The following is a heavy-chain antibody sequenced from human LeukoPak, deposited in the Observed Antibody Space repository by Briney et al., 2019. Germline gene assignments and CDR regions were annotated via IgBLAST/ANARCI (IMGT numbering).Heavy chain of an antibody. CDR3: AKDLAYYDSSGDYYPAFDI. V-gene: IGHV3-30*18. CDR1: GFTFGDYG. CDR2: LSYAGTNK. Sequence: PGGTLRLSCAVSGFTFGDYGMHWVRKAPGKGLQPLAVLSYAGTNKYYADSVKGRFTISRDNSENTLYLQMNSLRAEDTAIYYCAKDLAYYDSSGDYYPAFDIWGQGTMVTVSS. D-gene: IGHD3-22*01. J-gene: IGHJ3*02.